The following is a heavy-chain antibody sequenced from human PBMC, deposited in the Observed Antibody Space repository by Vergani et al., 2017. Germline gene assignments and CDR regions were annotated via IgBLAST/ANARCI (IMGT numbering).Heavy chain of an antibody. CDR2: ISGSGGST. CDR3: AKDRYCSSTSCYTPEGEGY. Sequence: EVQVVESGGGLVQPGGSLRLSCAASGFTFSSYAMSWVRQAPGKGLEWVSAISGSGGSTYYADSVKGRFTISRDNSKNTLYLQMNSLRAEDTAVYYCAKDRYCSSTSCYTPEGEGYWGQGTLVTVSS. V-gene: IGHV3-23*04. CDR1: GFTFSSYA. D-gene: IGHD2-2*02. J-gene: IGHJ4*02.